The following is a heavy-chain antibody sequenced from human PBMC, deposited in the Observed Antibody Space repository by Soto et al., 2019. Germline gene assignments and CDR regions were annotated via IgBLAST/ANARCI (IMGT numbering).Heavy chain of an antibody. CDR1: GGSISSYY. Sequence: QVQLQESGPRLVKPSETLSLTCTVSGGSISSYYWSWIRQPPGKGLEWIGYIYYSGSTNYNPSLKSRVTLSVDTSKNQFSLKLSSVTAADTAVYYCARDSSSWFDYWGQGTLVTVSS. V-gene: IGHV4-59*01. D-gene: IGHD6-13*01. CDR2: IYYSGST. CDR3: ARDSSSWFDY. J-gene: IGHJ5*01.